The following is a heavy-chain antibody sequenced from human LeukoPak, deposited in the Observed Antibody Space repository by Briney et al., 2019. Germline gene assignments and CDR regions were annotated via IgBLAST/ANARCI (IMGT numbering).Heavy chain of an antibody. Sequence: GGSLRLSCAASEFTFSSYAMSWVRQAPGKGLEWVSAISGSGGSTYYADSVKGRFTISRDNSKNTLYLQMNSLRVEDTAVYYCARHLLWFGELSGGFDYWGQGTLVTVSS. CDR1: EFTFSSYA. CDR2: ISGSGGST. J-gene: IGHJ4*02. V-gene: IGHV3-23*01. D-gene: IGHD3-10*01. CDR3: ARHLLWFGELSGGFDY.